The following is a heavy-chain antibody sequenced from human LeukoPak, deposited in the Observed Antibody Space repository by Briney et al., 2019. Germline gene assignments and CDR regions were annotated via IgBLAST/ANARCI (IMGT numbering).Heavy chain of an antibody. CDR2: MNPNSGNT. V-gene: IGHV1-8*01. CDR3: ARGDSSSWYDGMDV. CDR1: GYTFTSYD. J-gene: IGHJ6*02. Sequence: GASVKVSCKASGYTFTSYDINWVRQATGQGLEWMGWMNPNSGNTGYAQKFQGRVTVTRNTSISTAYMELSSLRSEDTAVYYCARGDSSSWYDGMDVWGQGTTVTVSS. D-gene: IGHD6-13*01.